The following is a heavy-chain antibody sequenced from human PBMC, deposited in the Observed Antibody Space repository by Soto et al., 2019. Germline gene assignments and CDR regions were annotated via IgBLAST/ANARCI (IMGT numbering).Heavy chain of an antibody. CDR2: IYYSGST. J-gene: IGHJ3*02. D-gene: IGHD3-10*01. Sequence: PSETLSLTCTVSGGSISSGGYYWGWIRQPPGKGLEWIGSIYYSGSTYYNPSLKSRVTKSVDTSKNQFSLKLSSVTAADTAVYYCARVWGGAFDIWGQGTMVTVSS. CDR1: GGSISSGGYY. V-gene: IGHV4-39*01. CDR3: ARVWGGAFDI.